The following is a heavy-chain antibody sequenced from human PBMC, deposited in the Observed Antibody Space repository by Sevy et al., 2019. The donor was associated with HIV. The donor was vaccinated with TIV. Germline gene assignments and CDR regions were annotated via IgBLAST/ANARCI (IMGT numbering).Heavy chain of an antibody. CDR1: GGTFSSYA. CDR3: ARAKGVAIFGVVNYYYYGIDV. V-gene: IGHV1-69*13. Sequence: ASVKVSCKASGGTFSSYAICWVRQAPGQGLEWMGGIIPIFGTANYAQKFQGRVTITADESTSTAYMELSSLRSEDTAVYYCARAKGVAIFGVVNYYYYGIDVWGQGTTVTVSS. J-gene: IGHJ6*02. CDR2: IIPIFGTA. D-gene: IGHD3-3*01.